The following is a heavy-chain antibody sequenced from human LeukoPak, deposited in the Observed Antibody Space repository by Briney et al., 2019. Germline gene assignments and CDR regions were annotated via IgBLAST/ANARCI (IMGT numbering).Heavy chain of an antibody. V-gene: IGHV4-34*01. J-gene: IGHJ3*02. CDR1: GGSFSGYY. D-gene: IGHD3-16*02. Sequence: SETLSLTCAVYGGSFSGYYWSWIRQPPGKGLEWSGEINHSGSTNYNPSLKSRVTISVDTSKNQFSLKLSSVTAADTAVYYCARNPRYDYVWGSYRYTAFDIWGQGTMVTVSS. CDR3: ARNPRYDYVWGSYRYTAFDI. CDR2: INHSGST.